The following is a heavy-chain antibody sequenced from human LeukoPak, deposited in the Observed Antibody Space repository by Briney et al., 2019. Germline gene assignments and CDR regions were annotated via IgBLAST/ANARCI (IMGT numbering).Heavy chain of an antibody. Sequence: GGSLRLSCAASGFIFSSYEMNWVRQAPGKGLEWVSYISSSGSTIYYADSVKGRFTISRDNAKNSLYLQMNSLRAEDTAVYYCAREKEYSSGTDYFDYWGQGTQVTVS. CDR2: ISSSGSTI. J-gene: IGHJ4*02. D-gene: IGHD5-18*01. CDR3: AREKEYSSGTDYFDY. CDR1: GFIFSSYE. V-gene: IGHV3-48*03.